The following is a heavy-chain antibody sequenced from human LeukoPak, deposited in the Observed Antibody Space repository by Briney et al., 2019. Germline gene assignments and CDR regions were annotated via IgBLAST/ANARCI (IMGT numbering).Heavy chain of an antibody. CDR3: ARGLGSGRHAFDI. Sequence: PGGSWRLSCAASGFTFSSYAMNWLRQAPGKGLEWVSYISSSSSTIYYADSVKGRFTISRDNAKNSLYLQMNSLRAEDTAVYYCARGLGSGRHAFDIWGQGTMVTVSS. J-gene: IGHJ3*02. D-gene: IGHD3-10*01. CDR2: ISSSSSTI. V-gene: IGHV3-48*01. CDR1: GFTFSSYA.